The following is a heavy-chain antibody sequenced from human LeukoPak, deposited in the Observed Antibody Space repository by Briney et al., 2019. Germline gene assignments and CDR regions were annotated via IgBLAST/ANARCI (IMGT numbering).Heavy chain of an antibody. CDR3: AKGPGYYYDSSGYYGY. V-gene: IGHV3-9*01. CDR1: GFTFDDYA. D-gene: IGHD3-22*01. CDR2: ISWNSGSI. Sequence: SGRSLRLSCAASGFTFDDYAMHWVRQAPGKGLEWVSGISWNSGSIGYADSVKGRFTISRDNAKNSLYLQMNSLRAEDTALYYCAKGPGYYYDSSGYYGYWGQGTLVTVSS. J-gene: IGHJ4*02.